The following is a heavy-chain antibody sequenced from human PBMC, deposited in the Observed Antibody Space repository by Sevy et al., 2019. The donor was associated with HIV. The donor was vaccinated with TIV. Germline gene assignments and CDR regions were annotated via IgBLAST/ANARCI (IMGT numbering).Heavy chain of an antibody. V-gene: IGHV3-73*01. CDR3: TRHRFSMVRGIIMAHYFDY. J-gene: IGHJ4*02. CDR2: IRSESNSHAT. CDR1: GFTFSGSA. D-gene: IGHD3-10*01. Sequence: GGSLRLSCAASGFTFSGSAIHWVRQASGKGLEWVGRIRSESNSHATAYAASVKGRFTISRDDSKNTAYLQMNSLKTEDTAGYYCTRHRFSMVRGIIMAHYFDYGAPGTLVAVSS.